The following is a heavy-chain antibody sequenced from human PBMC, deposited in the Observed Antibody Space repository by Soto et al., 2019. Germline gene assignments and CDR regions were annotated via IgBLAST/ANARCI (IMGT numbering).Heavy chain of an antibody. Sequence: PGESLKISCKGSGYSFTNYWISWVRQMPGKGLEWMGIIYPGDSDTRYSPSFQGQVTISADKSISTASLQWSSLEASDTAVYYCARQGSGYSGFDYWGQGTLVTAPQ. D-gene: IGHD3-3*01. CDR3: ARQGSGYSGFDY. J-gene: IGHJ4*02. V-gene: IGHV5-51*01. CDR2: IYPGDSDT. CDR1: GYSFTNYW.